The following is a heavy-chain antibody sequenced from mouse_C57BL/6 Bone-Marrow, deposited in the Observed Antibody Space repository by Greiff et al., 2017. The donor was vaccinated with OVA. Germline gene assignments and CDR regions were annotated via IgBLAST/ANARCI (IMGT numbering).Heavy chain of an antibody. V-gene: IGHV1-69*01. J-gene: IGHJ3*01. CDR1: GYTFTSYW. Sequence: VQLQQPGAELVMPGASVKLSCKASGYTFTSYWMHWVKQRPGQGLEWIGEIDPSDSYTNYNHKFKGKSTLTVDKSSSTAYMQLSSLTSEDSAVYYCARSRHYYGSSYPLAYWGQGTLVTVSA. CDR3: ARSRHYYGSSYPLAY. CDR2: IDPSDSYT. D-gene: IGHD1-1*01.